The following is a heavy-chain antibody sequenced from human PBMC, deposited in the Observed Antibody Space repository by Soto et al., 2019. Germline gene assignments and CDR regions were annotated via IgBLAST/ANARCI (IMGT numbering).Heavy chain of an antibody. J-gene: IGHJ6*02. CDR2: IYYSGST. Sequence: SDTLSLTCTVSGPSICSYYWCWIRKSPGKGLEWIGYIYYSGSTNYNPSIKSRVTISVDTSKNQFSLNLSSVTAADTAVYYCARGRPQDIRGQRTTGIIS. CDR1: GPSICSYY. V-gene: IGHV4-59*01. CDR3: ARGRPQDI.